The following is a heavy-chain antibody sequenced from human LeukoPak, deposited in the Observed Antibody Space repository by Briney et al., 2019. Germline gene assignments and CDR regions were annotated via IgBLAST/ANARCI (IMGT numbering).Heavy chain of an antibody. J-gene: IGHJ3*02. CDR3: ARYVIVGAIGDAFDI. CDR2: IYHSGST. D-gene: IGHD1-26*01. Sequence: SETLSLTCAVSGGSISSGGYSWSWIRQPPGKGLEWIGYIYHSGSTYYNPSLKSRVTISVDRSKNQFSLKLSSVTAADTAVCYCARYVIVGAIGDAFDIWGQGTMVTVSS. CDR1: GGSISSGGYS. V-gene: IGHV4-30-2*01.